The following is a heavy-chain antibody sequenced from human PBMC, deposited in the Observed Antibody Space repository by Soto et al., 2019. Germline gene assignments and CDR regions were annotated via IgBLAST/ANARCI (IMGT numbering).Heavy chain of an antibody. CDR2: ISYDGSNK. J-gene: IGHJ4*02. CDR3: AKVDIAAADY. CDR1: GFTFSSYG. D-gene: IGHD6-13*01. Sequence: QVHVVESGGGVVQPGRSLRLSCAASGFTFSSYGMHWVRQAPGKGLEWVAVISYDGSNKYYADSVKGRFTISRDNSKNPLYLQMNSLRVEDTAVYYCAKVDIAAADYWGQGTLVTVSS. V-gene: IGHV3-30*18.